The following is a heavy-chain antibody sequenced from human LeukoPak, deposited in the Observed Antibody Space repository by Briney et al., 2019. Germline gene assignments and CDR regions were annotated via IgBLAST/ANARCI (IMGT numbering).Heavy chain of an antibody. V-gene: IGHV3-11*04. D-gene: IGHD3-3*01. J-gene: IGHJ6*03. CDR1: GFTFSDYY. Sequence: GGSLRLSCAASGFTFSDYYMSWIRQAPGKGLEWVSYISSSGSTIYYADSVKGRFTISRDNAKNSLYLQMNSLRAEDTAVYYCARESYDFWSGYTQTYYYYYSYMDVWGKGTTVTVSS. CDR3: ARESYDFWSGYTQTYYYYYSYMDV. CDR2: ISSSGSTI.